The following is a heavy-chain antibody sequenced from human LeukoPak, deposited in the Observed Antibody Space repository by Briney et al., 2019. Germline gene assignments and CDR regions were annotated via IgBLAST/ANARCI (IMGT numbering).Heavy chain of an antibody. CDR3: TTEGNPYASAY. CDR1: GFTFSNAW. J-gene: IGHJ4*02. Sequence: GGSLRLSCAASGFTFSNAWMSWVRQAPGKGLEWFGRIKSKTDGGTTEYAVPVKGRFTISRDDSKNMLYLQMNSLKTEDTAVYYCTTEGNPYASAYWGQGALVTVSS. D-gene: IGHD3-16*01. CDR2: IKSKTDGGTT. V-gene: IGHV3-15*01.